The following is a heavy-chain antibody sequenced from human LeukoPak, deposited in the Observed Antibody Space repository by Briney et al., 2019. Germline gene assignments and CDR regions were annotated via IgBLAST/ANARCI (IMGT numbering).Heavy chain of an antibody. CDR2: IYTSGST. CDR3: ARGRRADDY. Sequence: PSETLSLTCTVSGYSISSGYYWGWIRQPPGKGLEWIGRIYTSGSTNYNPSLKSRVTMSVDTSKNQFSLKLSSVTAADTAVYYCARGRRADDYWGQGTLVTVSS. CDR1: GYSISSGYY. J-gene: IGHJ4*02. V-gene: IGHV4-38-2*02.